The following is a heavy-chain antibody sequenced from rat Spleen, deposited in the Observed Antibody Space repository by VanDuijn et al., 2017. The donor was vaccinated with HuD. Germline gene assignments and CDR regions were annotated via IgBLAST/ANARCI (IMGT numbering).Heavy chain of an antibody. CDR2: IWGDGNT. CDR3: TRSSWDY. Sequence: QVRLKESGPVLVQASETLSLTCTVSGFSLTNYGVIWVRQSPGKGLEWMGIIWGDGNTDYNSPLKSRLSINRDTSKSQVFLKMNSLQTDDTAIYYCTRSSWDYWGQGVMVTVSS. D-gene: IGHD1-2*01. CDR1: GFSLTNYG. V-gene: IGHV2S75*01. J-gene: IGHJ2*01.